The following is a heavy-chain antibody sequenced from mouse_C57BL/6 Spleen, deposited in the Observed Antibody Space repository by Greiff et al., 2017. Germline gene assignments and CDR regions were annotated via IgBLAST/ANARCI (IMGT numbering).Heavy chain of an antibody. D-gene: IGHD1-1*01. CDR1: GYTFTSYW. V-gene: IGHV1-69*01. Sequence: VQLQQSGAELVMPGASVKLSCKASGYTFTSYWMHWVKQRPGQGLEWIGELDPSDSYTNYNQKFKGKSTLTVDKSSSTAYMQLSSLTSEDSAVYYCARRDYGSSGDFDVWGTGTTVTVSS. J-gene: IGHJ1*03. CDR3: ARRDYGSSGDFDV. CDR2: LDPSDSYT.